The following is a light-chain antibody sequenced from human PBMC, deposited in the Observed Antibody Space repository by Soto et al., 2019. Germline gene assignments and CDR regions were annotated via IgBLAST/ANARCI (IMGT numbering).Light chain of an antibody. CDR1: QNISRS. J-gene: IGKJ1*01. CDR2: GTS. Sequence: EIVMTQSPVTLSVSPGERATLSCRASQNISRSLAWYQQKPGQGPSLLIYGTSTRAGGVPARFSGGGSGTEFTLTISSLQSEDFAVYFCHQYNFWPTFGQGTKVDIK. CDR3: HQYNFWPT. V-gene: IGKV3-15*01.